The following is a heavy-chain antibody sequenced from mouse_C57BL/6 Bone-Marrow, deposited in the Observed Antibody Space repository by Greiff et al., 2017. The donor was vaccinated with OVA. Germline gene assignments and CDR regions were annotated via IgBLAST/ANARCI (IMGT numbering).Heavy chain of an antibody. CDR2: IYPRSGNT. V-gene: IGHV1-81*01. J-gene: IGHJ2*01. CDR1: GYTFTSYG. CDR3: ARKGRNYDFDY. Sequence: VQLQQSGAELARPGASVKLSCKASGYTFTSYGISWVKQRTGQGLEWIGEIYPRSGNTYYNEKFQGKATLTADKSSSTAYLELRSLTSEDSAVYFCARKGRNYDFDYWGQGTTLTVSS. D-gene: IGHD1-1*01.